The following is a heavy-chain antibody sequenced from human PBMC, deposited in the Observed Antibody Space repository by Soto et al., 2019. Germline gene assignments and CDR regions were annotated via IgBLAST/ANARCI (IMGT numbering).Heavy chain of an antibody. D-gene: IGHD2-2*02. CDR3: ARGLKYQLLYFGTWFDP. J-gene: IGHJ5*02. CDR2: IYYSGST. CDR1: GGSISSGGYY. Sequence: SETLSLTCTVSGGSISSGGYYWSWIRQHPGKGLEWIGYIYYSGSTYYNPSLKSRVTISVDTSKNQFSLKLSSVTAADTAVYYCARGLKYQLLYFGTWFDPWGQGTLVTVSS. V-gene: IGHV4-31*03.